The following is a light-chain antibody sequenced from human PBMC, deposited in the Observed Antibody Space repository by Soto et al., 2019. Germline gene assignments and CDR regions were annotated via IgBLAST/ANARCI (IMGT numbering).Light chain of an antibody. CDR2: EVN. Sequence: QSPLTQPPSASGTPGQSVTISCTGTSSDVGAYNYVSWYQQHPGKAPKLMISEVNKRPSGVPDRFSGSKSGNTASLTVSGLQPEDEADYYCSSYGGPNNSNYVFGTGTKVTVL. J-gene: IGLJ1*01. V-gene: IGLV2-8*01. CDR3: SSYGGPNNSNYV. CDR1: SSDVGAYNY.